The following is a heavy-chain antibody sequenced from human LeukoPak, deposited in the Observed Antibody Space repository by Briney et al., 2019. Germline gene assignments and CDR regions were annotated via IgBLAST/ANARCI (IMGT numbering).Heavy chain of an antibody. D-gene: IGHD5-12*01. Sequence: GGSLRLSCAASGFTFSSYWMSWVRQAPGKGLEWVANIKQDGSEKYYVDSVKGRFTISRVNAKNSLYLQMNSLRAEDTAVYYCARDLQYSGYDKGGFDYWGQGTLVTVSS. J-gene: IGHJ4*02. CDR2: IKQDGSEK. CDR3: ARDLQYSGYDKGGFDY. CDR1: GFTFSSYW. V-gene: IGHV3-7*03.